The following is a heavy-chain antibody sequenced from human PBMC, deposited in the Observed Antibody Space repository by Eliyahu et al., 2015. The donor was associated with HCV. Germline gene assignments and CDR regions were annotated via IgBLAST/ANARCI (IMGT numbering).Heavy chain of an antibody. CDR1: GGSISSGSYY. Sequence: QVQLQESGPGLVKPSQTLSLTCTVSGGSISSGSYYWSWIRQPAGKGLEWIGRIYTSGSTNYNPSLKSRVTISVDTSKNQFSLKLSPVTAADTAVYYCARDLPPLGYSSSSHDAFDIWGQGTMVTVSS. D-gene: IGHD6-13*01. CDR3: ARDLPPLGYSSSSHDAFDI. V-gene: IGHV4-61*02. CDR2: IYTSGST. J-gene: IGHJ3*02.